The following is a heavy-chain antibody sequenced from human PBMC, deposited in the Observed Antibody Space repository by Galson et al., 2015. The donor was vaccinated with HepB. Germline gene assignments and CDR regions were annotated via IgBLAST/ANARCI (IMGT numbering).Heavy chain of an antibody. CDR1: GFTFSNAW. CDR2: IKSKTDGGTR. V-gene: IGHV3-15*01. D-gene: IGHD3-3*01. J-gene: IGHJ6*03. Sequence: SLRLSCAASGFTFSNAWMSWVRQAPGKGLEWVGRIKSKTDGGTRDYAAPVKGRFTISRDDSKNTLYLQMNSLKTEDTAVYYCTTAFGVVIDPYYYYYMDVWGXXTTVXXSS. CDR3: TTAFGVVIDPYYYYYMDV.